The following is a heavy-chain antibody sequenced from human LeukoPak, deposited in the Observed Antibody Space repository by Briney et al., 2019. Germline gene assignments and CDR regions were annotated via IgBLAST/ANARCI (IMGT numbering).Heavy chain of an antibody. V-gene: IGHV4-39*01. J-gene: IGHJ4*02. Sequence: SETLSLTCTVSGGSFSSSSYYWGWIRQPPGKGLEWIGSIYYSGSTYYNPSLKSRVSISVDTSKTQFSLKLSSVTAADTAVYYCARHNYDSSGFLKYWGQGTLVTVSS. CDR3: ARHNYDSSGFLKY. D-gene: IGHD3-22*01. CDR1: GGSFSSSSYY. CDR2: IYYSGST.